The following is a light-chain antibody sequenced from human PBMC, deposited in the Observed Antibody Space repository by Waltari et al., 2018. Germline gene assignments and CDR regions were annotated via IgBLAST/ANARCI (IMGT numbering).Light chain of an antibody. CDR3: QVWESNSDHRV. Sequence: SYILTQPPSVSVAPGQTARLSCEGNNIGSKSVHWYQQKPGQAPVLVVYDDRDRPSGIPERFSGSNSGNTATLTISRVEAGDEADYYCQVWESNSDHRVFGGGTKVTVL. J-gene: IGLJ3*02. CDR1: NIGSKS. V-gene: IGLV3-21*02. CDR2: DDR.